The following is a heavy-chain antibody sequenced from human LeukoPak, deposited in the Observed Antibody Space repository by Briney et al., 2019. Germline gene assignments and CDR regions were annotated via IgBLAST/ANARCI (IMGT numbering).Heavy chain of an antibody. J-gene: IGHJ4*02. D-gene: IGHD3-10*01. Sequence: PSETLSLTCTVSGGSISSGGYYWSWIRQHPGKGLEWIGYIYYSGSTYYNPSLKSRVTISVDTSKNQFSLKLSSVTAADTAVYYCARPRSGSGGYFDYWGQGTLVTVSS. V-gene: IGHV4-31*03. CDR2: IYYSGST. CDR3: ARPRSGSGGYFDY. CDR1: GGSISSGGYY.